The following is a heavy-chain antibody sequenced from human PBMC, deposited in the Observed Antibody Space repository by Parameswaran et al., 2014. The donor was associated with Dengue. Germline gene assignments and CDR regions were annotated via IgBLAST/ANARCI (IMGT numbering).Heavy chain of an antibody. CDR2: IWYDGSNK. V-gene: IGHV3-33*01. D-gene: IGHD3-10*01. Sequence: QPPGKGLEWVAVIWYDGSNKYYADSVKGRFTISRDNSKNTLYLQMNSLRAEDTAVYYCARGFYGSGFVWPYYGMDVWGQGTTVTVSS. J-gene: IGHJ6*02. CDR3: ARGFYGSGFVWPYYGMDV.